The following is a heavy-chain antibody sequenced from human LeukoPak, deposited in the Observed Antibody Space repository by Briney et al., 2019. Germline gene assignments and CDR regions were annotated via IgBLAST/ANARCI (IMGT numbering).Heavy chain of an antibody. CDR1: GYTFTSYY. V-gene: IGHV1-46*03. CDR2: INPSGGST. J-gene: IGHJ4*02. Sequence: ASVKVSCKASGYTFTSYYMHWVRQAPGQGLEWMGIINPSGGSTSYAQKFQGRVTMTRDTSTSTVYMELGSLRSEDTAVYYCARARWDTVVVPAAISFDYWGQGTLVTVSS. D-gene: IGHD2-2*02. CDR3: ARARWDTVVVPAAISFDY.